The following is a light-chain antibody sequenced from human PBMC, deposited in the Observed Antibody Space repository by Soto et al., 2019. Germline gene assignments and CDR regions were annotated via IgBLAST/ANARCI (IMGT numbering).Light chain of an antibody. CDR3: QQYHNWPLS. CDR1: QSVSGN. Sequence: EIVMTQSPATLSVSPGERATLSCRASQSVSGNLAWYQQKIGQAPRLLIYGASTRATGIPARFSGSGSGTEFTLTISSLQSEDFAVYFCQQYHNWPLSFGPGTKVDIK. V-gene: IGKV3-15*01. CDR2: GAS. J-gene: IGKJ3*01.